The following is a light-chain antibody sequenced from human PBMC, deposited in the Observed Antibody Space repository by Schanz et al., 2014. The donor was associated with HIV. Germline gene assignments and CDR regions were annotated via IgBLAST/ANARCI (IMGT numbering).Light chain of an antibody. CDR2: GAS. Sequence: EIVLTQSPGTLSLSPGERATLSCRASQSVINNYVAWYQQKSGQTPRLLIHGASNRATGIPDRFSGSGSGQDFTLTISRLEPEDFAVYYCQQYGRSPLTFGGGTKVEIK. J-gene: IGKJ4*01. V-gene: IGKV3-20*01. CDR3: QQYGRSPLT. CDR1: QSVINNY.